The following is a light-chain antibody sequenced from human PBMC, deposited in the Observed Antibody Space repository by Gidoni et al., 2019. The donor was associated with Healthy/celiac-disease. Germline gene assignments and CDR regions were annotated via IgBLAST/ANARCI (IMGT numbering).Light chain of an antibody. CDR2: GAS. V-gene: IGKV3-20*01. CDR3: QQYGSSPRT. J-gene: IGKJ1*01. CDR1: QSVSSSY. Sequence: DIVLTQSPGTLSLSPGERATLSCRASQSVSSSYLAWYQQKPGQAPRLLIYGASSRATGIPDRFSGSGSGTDFTLTISRLEPEDFAVYYCQQYGSSPRTFXQXTKVEIK.